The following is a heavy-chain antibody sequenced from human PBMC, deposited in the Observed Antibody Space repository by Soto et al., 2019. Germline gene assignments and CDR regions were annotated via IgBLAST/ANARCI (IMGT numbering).Heavy chain of an antibody. Sequence: QAQLQESGPGLVKPSQTLSLTCTVSGGSISSGDNYWSWIRQPPGKGLEWIGYIYYSGSTYYNPSLKSRVTISVDTSKNQFSLKLNSVTAADTAVYYCASNSYGYIFYYSWGQGTLVTVSS. J-gene: IGHJ4*02. D-gene: IGHD5-18*01. CDR2: IYYSGST. V-gene: IGHV4-30-4*01. CDR1: GGSISSGDNY. CDR3: ASNSYGYIFYYS.